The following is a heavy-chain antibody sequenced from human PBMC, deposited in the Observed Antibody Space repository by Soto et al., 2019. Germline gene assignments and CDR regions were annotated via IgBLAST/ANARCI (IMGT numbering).Heavy chain of an antibody. CDR1: GGSISSGGYY. Sequence: SETLSLTCSVSGGSISSGGYYWSWIRQHPGKGLEWIGYIHYSGSTTYNPSLKSRVTISVDTSKNQFSLNLNSVTAADTALYYCARVSYDNTGSGYFDYWGQGTLVTVSS. CDR3: ARVSYDNTGSGYFDY. J-gene: IGHJ4*02. CDR2: IHYSGST. V-gene: IGHV4-31*03. D-gene: IGHD3-22*01.